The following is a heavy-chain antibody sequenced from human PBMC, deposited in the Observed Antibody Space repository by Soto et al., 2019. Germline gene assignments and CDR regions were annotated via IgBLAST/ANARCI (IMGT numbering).Heavy chain of an antibody. D-gene: IGHD1-26*01. CDR2: IYYTGST. Sequence: QVQLQESGPGLVKPSETLSLTCTVSGGSVSSGNYYWSWIRQPPGKGLEWIGNIYYTGSTNYNPPLKSRVSISADTSKSQFSLKLSSVTAADTAVYYCAWNRGSHEYFDYWGQGTLVTVSS. CDR1: GGSVSSGNYY. CDR3: AWNRGSHEYFDY. J-gene: IGHJ4*02. V-gene: IGHV4-61*01.